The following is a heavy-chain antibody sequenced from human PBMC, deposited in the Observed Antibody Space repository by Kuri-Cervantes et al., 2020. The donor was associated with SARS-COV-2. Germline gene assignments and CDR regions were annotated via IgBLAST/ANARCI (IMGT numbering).Heavy chain of an antibody. CDR3: AKDRVGVLDS. Sequence: LSLTCAASGFAFSSCAMHWVRLAPGKGLEWVAFTSYDGSNEYYADSVGGRFTISRDNSNNTLYLQVNSLRAEDTALYYCAKDRVGVLDSWGQGTQVTVSS. CDR2: TSYDGSNE. J-gene: IGHJ5*01. CDR1: GFAFSSCA. D-gene: IGHD2-21*01. V-gene: IGHV3-30*01.